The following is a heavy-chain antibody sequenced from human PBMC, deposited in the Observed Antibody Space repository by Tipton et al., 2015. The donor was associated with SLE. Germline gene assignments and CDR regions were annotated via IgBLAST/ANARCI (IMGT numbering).Heavy chain of an antibody. D-gene: IGHD3-3*01. V-gene: IGHV4-34*01. CDR2: INHSGST. J-gene: IGHJ4*02. Sequence: GLVKPSETLSLTCAVYGGSFSGYYWSWIRQPPGKGLEWIGEINHSGSTNYNPSLKSRVTISVDTSKNQFSLKLSSVTAADTAVYYCARGVTIFGLGYWGQGTLVTVSS. CDR1: GGSFSGYY. CDR3: ARGVTIFGLGY.